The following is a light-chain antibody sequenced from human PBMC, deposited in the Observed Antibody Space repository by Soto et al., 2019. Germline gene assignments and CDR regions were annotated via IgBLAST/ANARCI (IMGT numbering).Light chain of an antibody. J-gene: IGLJ2*01. CDR2: GNS. V-gene: IGLV1-40*01. CDR3: LLYYGGAQLI. Sequence: QPVLTQPPSVSGAPGQRVTISCTGSSSNIGAGYDVHWYQQLPGTAPKLLIYGNSNRPSGVPDRFSGSKSGTSASLAITGLQAEDEADYYCLLYYGGAQLIFGGGTKLTVL. CDR1: SSNIGAGYD.